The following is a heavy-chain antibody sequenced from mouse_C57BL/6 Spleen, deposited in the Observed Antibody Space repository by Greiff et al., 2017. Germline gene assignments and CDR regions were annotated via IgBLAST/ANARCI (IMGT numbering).Heavy chain of an antibody. CDR3: ARRLEELYAMDY. V-gene: IGHV1-69*01. Sequence: VQLQQPGAELVMPGASVKLSCKASGYTFTSYWMHWVKQRPGQGLEWIGEIDPSDSYTNYNQKFKGKSTLTVDKSSSTAYMQLSSLTSEDSAVYYCARRLEELYAMDYWGQGTSVTVSS. CDR1: GYTFTSYW. CDR2: IDPSDSYT. J-gene: IGHJ4*01.